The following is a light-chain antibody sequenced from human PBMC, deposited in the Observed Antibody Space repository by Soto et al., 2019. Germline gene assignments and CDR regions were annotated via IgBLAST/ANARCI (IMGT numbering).Light chain of an antibody. CDR1: QTIRSD. CDR3: HQYNTWPLT. J-gene: IGKJ4*01. V-gene: IGKV3-15*01. Sequence: EIVMTQSPVTLSVSPGERATLCCRASQTIRSDLAWYQQKPGQAPRLLISDASTRATGIPARFNGSGSGTEFTLAISSLQSEDFAIYYCHQYNTWPLTFGGGTKVDIK. CDR2: DAS.